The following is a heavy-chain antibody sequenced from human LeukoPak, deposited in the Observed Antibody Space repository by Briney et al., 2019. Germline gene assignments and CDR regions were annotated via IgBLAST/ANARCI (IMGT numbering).Heavy chain of an antibody. CDR1: GYTFTNYY. J-gene: IGHJ5*01. CDR3: ARDPRDTGGAYDS. V-gene: IGHV1-2*02. CDR2: INPRNGAT. Sequence: ASVKVSCKASGYTFTNYYIHWLRQAPGQGPEWMGYINPRNGATDYSQKFQGRLSMTRDTSISTAHMEVSSLRSDDTALYYCARDPRDTGGAYDSWGQGTLLTVSS. D-gene: IGHD2-8*02.